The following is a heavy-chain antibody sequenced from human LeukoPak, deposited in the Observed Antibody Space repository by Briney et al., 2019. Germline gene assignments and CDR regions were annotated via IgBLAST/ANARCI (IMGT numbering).Heavy chain of an antibody. J-gene: IGHJ6*03. Sequence: ASVKVSCKASGYTFSRYGITWVRQAPGQGLEWVAWISAYNGNTNYAHSVQGRLTMTRDTSISTAYMELSRLRSDDTAVYYCARVESTSFMRYYYYYYMDVWGKGTTVTISS. CDR2: ISAYNGNT. V-gene: IGHV1-18*01. CDR3: ARVESTSFMRYYYYYYMDV. D-gene: IGHD2-2*01. CDR1: GYTFSRYG.